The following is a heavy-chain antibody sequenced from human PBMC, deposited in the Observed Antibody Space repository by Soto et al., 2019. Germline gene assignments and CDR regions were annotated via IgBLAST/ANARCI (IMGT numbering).Heavy chain of an antibody. CDR2: IIPLLNTP. CDR3: ARESSSPNYYYYGMDV. J-gene: IGHJ6*02. D-gene: IGHD6-6*01. CDR1: GGTFSSYA. Sequence: ASVKVSCKASGGTFSSYAVSWVRQAPGQGLEWMGVIIPLLNTPKYVQKFQGRVTITADASATTAYMELSSLRSEDTAVYYCARESSSPNYYYYGMDVWGQGTTFTVSS. V-gene: IGHV1-69*13.